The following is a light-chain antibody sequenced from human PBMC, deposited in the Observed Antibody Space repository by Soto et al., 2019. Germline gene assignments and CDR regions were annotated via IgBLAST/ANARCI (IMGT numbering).Light chain of an antibody. Sequence: EIVLTQSPGTLSLSPGERATLSCRASQTVTRSYLAWYQHKPGQAPRLLIYGASSRATGIPDRFSGSGSGTDFTLTISRLEPEDFAVYYCQQYGSSQWTFGQGTKVDIK. CDR1: QTVTRSY. J-gene: IGKJ1*01. V-gene: IGKV3-20*01. CDR2: GAS. CDR3: QQYGSSQWT.